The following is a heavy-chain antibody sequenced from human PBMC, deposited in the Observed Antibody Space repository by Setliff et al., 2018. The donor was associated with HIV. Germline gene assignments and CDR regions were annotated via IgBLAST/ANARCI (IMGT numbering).Heavy chain of an antibody. Sequence: SETLSLTCSVSGGSINNDNYYWGWIRQAPGKGLEWIGSIYYSGTTYYNPSLRGRVTISVDRSRNQFSLTLNSVTAADTATYYCASRGIVVVTMSMPDEFFVHWGHGTLVTVSS. CDR1: GGSINNDNYY. J-gene: IGHJ1*01. V-gene: IGHV4-39*01. D-gene: IGHD2-21*02. CDR2: IYYSGTT. CDR3: ASRGIVVVTMSMPDEFFVH.